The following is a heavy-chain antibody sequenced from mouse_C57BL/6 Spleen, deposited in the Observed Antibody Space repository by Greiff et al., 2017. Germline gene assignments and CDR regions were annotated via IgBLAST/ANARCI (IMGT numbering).Heavy chain of an antibody. D-gene: IGHD3-3*01. CDR3: ARDTGTPGHFDY. CDR1: GYTFTSYW. Sequence: QVQLQQPGAELVKPGASVTLSCKASGYTFTSYWMHWVKQRPGQGLEWIGMIHPNSGSTNYNEKFKSKATLTVDKSSSTAYMQLSSLTSEDSAVYYCARDTGTPGHFDYWGQGTTLTVSS. V-gene: IGHV1-64*01. J-gene: IGHJ2*01. CDR2: IHPNSGST.